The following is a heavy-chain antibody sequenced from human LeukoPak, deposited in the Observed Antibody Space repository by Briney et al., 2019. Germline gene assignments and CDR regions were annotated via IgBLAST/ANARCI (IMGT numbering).Heavy chain of an antibody. Sequence: PGGSLRLSCAASGFTFSTYSMIWVRQAPGKGLEWVSDISRSSSYIYYADSVKGRFTISRDNAKNSLYLQMNSLGAEDTAVYYCARDGYTYAFDIWGQGTMVTVSS. CDR2: ISRSSSYI. CDR3: ARDGYTYAFDI. J-gene: IGHJ3*02. V-gene: IGHV3-21*01. D-gene: IGHD5-24*01. CDR1: GFTFSTYS.